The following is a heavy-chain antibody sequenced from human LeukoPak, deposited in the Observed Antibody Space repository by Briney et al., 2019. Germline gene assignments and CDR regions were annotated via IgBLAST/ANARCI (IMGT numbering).Heavy chain of an antibody. CDR2: IYYSGRT. Sequence: SETLSLTCTVSGGSISSSSYYWGWIRQPPGKGLEWIGSIYYSGRTYYNPSLKSRVTITADTSKKQFSLKLSSVTAADTALYYCARAPVVPSPIPRFVGCFDPWGQGTLVTVSS. CDR3: ARAPVVPSPIPRFVGCFDP. D-gene: IGHD2-2*02. J-gene: IGHJ5*02. V-gene: IGHV4-39*07. CDR1: GGSISSSSYY.